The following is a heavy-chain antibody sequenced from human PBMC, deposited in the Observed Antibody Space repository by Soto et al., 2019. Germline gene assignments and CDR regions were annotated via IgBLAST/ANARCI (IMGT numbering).Heavy chain of an antibody. CDR3: ARHVPAAGYYSGMDV. J-gene: IGHJ6*02. CDR1: GGTFSSYA. Sequence: QVQLVQSGAEVKKPGSSVKVSCKASGGTFSSYAISWVRQAPGQGLEWMGGIIPIFGTANYAQKFQGRVTITPDESTSTAYMALSSRRSAETAVYYCARHVPAAGYYSGMDVWGQGTTVTVSS. CDR2: IIPIFGTA. V-gene: IGHV1-69*05. D-gene: IGHD2-2*01.